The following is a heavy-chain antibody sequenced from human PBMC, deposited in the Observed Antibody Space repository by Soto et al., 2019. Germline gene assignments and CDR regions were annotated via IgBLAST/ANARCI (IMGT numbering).Heavy chain of an antibody. D-gene: IGHD2-15*01. CDR2: IGAADDP. CDR3: ARAYSCRLPRRADYFVAMDV. J-gene: IGHJ6*02. V-gene: IGHV3-13*05. Sequence: PGGSLRLSCAASGFTFSAYDMHWVRQTTGKGLEWVSAIGAADDPYYLGSVKGRFTISRENAKNSLYLQMNSLVSEDTAVYYCARAYSCRLPRRADYFVAMDVWGQGTTVTVSS. CDR1: GFTFSAYD.